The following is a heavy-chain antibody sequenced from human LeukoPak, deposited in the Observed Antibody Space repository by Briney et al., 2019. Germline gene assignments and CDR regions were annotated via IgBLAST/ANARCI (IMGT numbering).Heavy chain of an antibody. Sequence: GGSLRLSCAASGFTFSTYSMNWVRQAPGKGLEWVSSISSSSNYIYYADSVKGRFTISRDNAKNSLYLQMNSLRAEDTAVYYCAELGITMIGGVWGKGTTVTISS. CDR2: ISSSSNYI. V-gene: IGHV3-21*01. D-gene: IGHD3-10*02. CDR1: GFTFSTYS. J-gene: IGHJ6*04. CDR3: AELGITMIGGV.